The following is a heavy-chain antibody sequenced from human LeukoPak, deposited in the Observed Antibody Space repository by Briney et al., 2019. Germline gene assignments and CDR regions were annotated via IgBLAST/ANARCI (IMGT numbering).Heavy chain of an antibody. CDR2: IYYSGRT. Sequence: SETLSLTCAVSGYSISSGYYWGWIRQPPGQGLEWIGTIYYSGRTYYSPSLKSRVTMSVDPSNNQFSLTLRSVTAADTAVYYCARRRYYDGSGYLEWGQGTLLSVSS. V-gene: IGHV4-38-2*01. D-gene: IGHD3-22*01. J-gene: IGHJ1*01. CDR1: GYSISSGYY. CDR3: ARRRYYDGSGYLE.